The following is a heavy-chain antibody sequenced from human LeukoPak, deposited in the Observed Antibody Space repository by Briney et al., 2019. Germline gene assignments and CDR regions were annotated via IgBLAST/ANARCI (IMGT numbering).Heavy chain of an antibody. J-gene: IGHJ6*02. CDR3: ARGYQVPGHYYGMDV. CDR2: IYSGGST. V-gene: IGHV3-53*04. Sequence: GGSLRLSCAASGFTVSSIYMSWVRQAPGKGLEWVSIIYSGGSTNYADSVKGRFTISRHNSKNTLYLQMNSLRPEDTAVYFCARGYQVPGHYYGMDVWGQGTTVTVSS. D-gene: IGHD2-2*01. CDR1: GFTVSSIY.